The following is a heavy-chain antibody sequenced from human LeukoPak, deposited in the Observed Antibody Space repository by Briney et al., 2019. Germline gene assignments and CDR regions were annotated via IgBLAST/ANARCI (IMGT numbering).Heavy chain of an antibody. CDR3: ARGVYCSGGSCYSDYPWFDP. Sequence: SETLSLTCTVSGGSISSYYWSWIRQPPGKGLEWIGYIYYSGSTNYNPSLKSRVTISVDTSKNQFSLKLSSATAADTAVYYCARGVYCSGGSCYSDYPWFDPWGQGTLVTVSS. CDR2: IYYSGST. V-gene: IGHV4-59*01. J-gene: IGHJ5*02. CDR1: GGSISSYY. D-gene: IGHD2-15*01.